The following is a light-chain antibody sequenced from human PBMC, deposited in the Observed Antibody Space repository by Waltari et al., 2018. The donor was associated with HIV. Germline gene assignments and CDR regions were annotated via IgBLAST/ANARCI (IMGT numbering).Light chain of an antibody. CDR1: QGVSSA. Sequence: AILLTQSPSSLSASVGDRITITCRASQGVSSALALYQQKSRKPPKLLIYNVSSLKRGVPSRFSGSGSGTDFTLTITSLQPEDFATYYCQQFNSYPLTFGGGTRVEIK. J-gene: IGKJ4*01. CDR2: NVS. V-gene: IGKV1-13*02. CDR3: QQFNSYPLT.